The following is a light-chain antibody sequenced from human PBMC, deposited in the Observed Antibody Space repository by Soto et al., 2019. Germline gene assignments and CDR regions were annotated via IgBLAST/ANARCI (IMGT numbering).Light chain of an antibody. V-gene: IGKV3D-20*02. CDR2: GAS. Sequence: DIVLTQSPATLSLSPGERATLSCRASQSISNSFLAWYQQRAGQAPRLLLFGASSRATGIPDRFSGSGSGTDFTLTISRLEPEDFAVYYCQQYNNWITFGQGTRLEIK. CDR3: QQYNNWIT. J-gene: IGKJ5*01. CDR1: QSISNSF.